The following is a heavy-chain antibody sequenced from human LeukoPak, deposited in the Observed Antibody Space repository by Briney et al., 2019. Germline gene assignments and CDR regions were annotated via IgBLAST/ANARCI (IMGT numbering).Heavy chain of an antibody. CDR3: ARGRGGYNGDY. V-gene: IGHV4-34*01. CDR2: INHSGST. J-gene: IGHJ4*02. D-gene: IGHD5-24*01. CDR1: GGSFSGYY. Sequence: SETLSLTCAVYGGSFSGYYWSWIRQPPGKGLEWIGEINHSGSTNYNPSLKSRVTISVDTSKNQFSLKLSYVTAADTAVYYCARGRGGYNGDYWGQGTLVTVSS.